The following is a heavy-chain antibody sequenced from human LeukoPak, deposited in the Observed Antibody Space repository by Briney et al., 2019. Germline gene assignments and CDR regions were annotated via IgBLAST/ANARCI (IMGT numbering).Heavy chain of an antibody. Sequence: QSGGSLRLSCAASGLSFSGSAMHWVRQTSGKGLAWVGRIRSKSNSYATAYAASVKGRFTISRDDSKNTAYLQMSSLKTEDTAVYYCTRQRFGELAWGQGTTVTVSS. J-gene: IGHJ6*02. CDR1: GLSFSGSA. CDR3: TRQRFGELA. V-gene: IGHV3-73*01. D-gene: IGHD3-10*01. CDR2: IRSKSNSYAT.